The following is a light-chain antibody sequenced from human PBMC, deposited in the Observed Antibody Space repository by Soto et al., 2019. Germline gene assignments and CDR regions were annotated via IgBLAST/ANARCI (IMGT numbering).Light chain of an antibody. CDR2: EVS. J-gene: IGLJ1*01. Sequence: QSALTQPASVSGSPGQSITISCTGTSSDVGGYDYVSWFQLHPGKAPKLLIYEVSNRPSGVSNRFSGSKSGNTASLTISGLQAEDEADYYCNSYTTSSTGVFGTGTKVTVL. CDR1: SSDVGGYDY. CDR3: NSYTTSSTGV. V-gene: IGLV2-14*01.